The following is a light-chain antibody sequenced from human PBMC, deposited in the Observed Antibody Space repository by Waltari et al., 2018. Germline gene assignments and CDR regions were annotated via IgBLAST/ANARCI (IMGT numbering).Light chain of an antibody. V-gene: IGLV1-44*01. CDR2: GNH. CDR1: SSNIGSNT. Sequence: QSVLTQPPSASGTPGQRVTVSCSGSSSNIGSNTVNWYQQLPGTAPKLLIYGNHQRPSGVPDRFSGSKSATSASLAISGLQSEDEGDYYCAAWDDSLNGPVFGGGTKLTVL. J-gene: IGLJ3*02. CDR3: AAWDDSLNGPV.